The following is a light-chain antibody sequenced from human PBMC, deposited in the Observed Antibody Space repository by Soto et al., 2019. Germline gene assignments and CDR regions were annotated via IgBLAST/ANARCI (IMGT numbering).Light chain of an antibody. CDR3: SSYTSQSTVV. CDR2: DVS. J-gene: IGLJ3*02. Sequence: QSALTQPASVSGSPGQSIAISCTGTRSDVGGYNYVSWYQQPPGKAPKLIIYDVSDRPSGVSTRFSGSKSGNTASLTISGLQADDEADYYCSSYTSQSTVVFGGWTKLTVL. V-gene: IGLV2-14*01. CDR1: RSDVGGYNY.